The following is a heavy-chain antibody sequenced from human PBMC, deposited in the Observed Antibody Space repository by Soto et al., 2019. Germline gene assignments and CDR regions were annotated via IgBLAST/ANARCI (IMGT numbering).Heavy chain of an antibody. V-gene: IGHV1-18*01. CDR2: ISAYNGST. CDR1: GYTFTSYG. D-gene: IGHD3-9*01. J-gene: IGHJ5*02. Sequence: ASVKVSCKASGYTFTSYGISWVRQAPGQGLEWMGWISAYNGSTNYAQKLQGRVTMTTDTSTSTAYMDLRRLRSDDTAVYYCAREVGGYYDIVTGYYKGVLFDPWGQGTLVTVSS. CDR3: AREVGGYYDIVTGYYKGVLFDP.